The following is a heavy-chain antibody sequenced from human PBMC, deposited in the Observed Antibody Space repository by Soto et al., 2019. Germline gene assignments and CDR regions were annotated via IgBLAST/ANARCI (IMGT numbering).Heavy chain of an antibody. CDR3: AKDLSALGGWPNYYYYYGMDV. J-gene: IGHJ6*02. Sequence: EVQLVESGGGLVQPGGSLRLSCAASGFTFSNCWMSWVRQAPGKGLEWVANIREDESGKSYVDSVKGRFTISRDNAKNSLFLQMNTLRAEDTAVYYCAKDLSALGGWPNYYYYYGMDVWGQGTTVTVSS. CDR1: GFTFSNCW. V-gene: IGHV3-7*01. D-gene: IGHD6-19*01. CDR2: IREDESGK.